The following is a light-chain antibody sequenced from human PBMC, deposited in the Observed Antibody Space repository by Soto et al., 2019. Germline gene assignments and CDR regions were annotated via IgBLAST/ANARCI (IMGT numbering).Light chain of an antibody. Sequence: IVLKQSGHALTLTQGKRATHSCRASQSVSSSYLAWYQQKPGQAPRLLIYGASSRATGIPDRFSGSGSGTDFPLSIRRLEPEDFALYYCQQYGSSPMTFGQGTRLEIK. CDR2: GAS. V-gene: IGKV3-20*01. CDR1: QSVSSSY. CDR3: QQYGSSPMT. J-gene: IGKJ5*01.